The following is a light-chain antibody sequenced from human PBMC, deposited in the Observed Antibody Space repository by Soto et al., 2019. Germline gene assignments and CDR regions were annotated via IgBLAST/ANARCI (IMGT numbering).Light chain of an antibody. J-gene: IGKJ1*01. V-gene: IGKV3-20*01. CDR2: DAS. CDR1: QSVSSSY. CDR3: QQYGSSPST. Sequence: EIVLTQSPGTLSLSPGERATLSCRASQSVSSSYLAWYQQRPGQAPRLLIYDASSRATGIPDRFSGSGSGTDFNLTISSLEPEDFSVYYCQQYGSSPSTFGQGTKVEIK.